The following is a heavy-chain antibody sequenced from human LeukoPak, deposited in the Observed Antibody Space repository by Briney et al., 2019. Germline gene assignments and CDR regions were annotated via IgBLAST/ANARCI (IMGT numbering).Heavy chain of an antibody. CDR3: ARDNPGSWGGFDY. J-gene: IGHJ4*02. D-gene: IGHD3-16*01. CDR2: IYYSGST. Sequence: SETLSLTCTVSGGSISSSSYYWGWIRQPPGKGLEWIGSIYYSGSTYYNPSLKSRVTISVDTSKNQFSLKLSSVTAADTAVYYCARDNPGSWGGFDYWGLGTLVTVSS. V-gene: IGHV4-39*02. CDR1: GGSISSSSYY.